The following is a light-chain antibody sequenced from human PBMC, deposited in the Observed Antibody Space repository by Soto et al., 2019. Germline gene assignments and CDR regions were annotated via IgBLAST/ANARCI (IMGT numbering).Light chain of an antibody. CDR1: SSNIGTNS. CDR2: SNN. J-gene: IGLJ1*01. V-gene: IGLV1-44*01. CDR3: AAWDDSLNGYV. Sequence: QSVLTQPPSASGTPGQRVTISCSGRSSNIGTNSVHWFQQLPGMAPKLLIYSNNQRPSGVPDRFSGSKSGTSASLAISGLQSEDEADYYCAAWDDSLNGYVFGTGTKVTVL.